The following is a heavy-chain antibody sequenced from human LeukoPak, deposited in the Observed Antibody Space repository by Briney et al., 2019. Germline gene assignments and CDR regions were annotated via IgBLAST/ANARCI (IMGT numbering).Heavy chain of an antibody. CDR2: ISGSGGST. CDR3: VRGRYYYDSSDAFDI. J-gene: IGHJ3*02. D-gene: IGHD3-22*01. CDR1: GFTFTSYA. V-gene: IGHV3-23*01. Sequence: PGGSLRLSCAASGFTFTSYAMSWVRQAPGEGLEWVSAISGSGGSTYYADSVKGRFTIYRDNSKNTLSLQMNSLRAEDTAVYYCVRGRYYYDSSDAFDIWGQGTMVTVSS.